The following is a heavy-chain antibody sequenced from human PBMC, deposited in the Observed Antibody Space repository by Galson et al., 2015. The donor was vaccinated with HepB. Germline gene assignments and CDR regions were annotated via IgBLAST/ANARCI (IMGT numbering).Heavy chain of an antibody. V-gene: IGHV3-74*03. CDR3: ARATNTVATSFDY. CDR2: IDGAGSFT. Sequence: SLRLSCAASRFSFSSYWMHWVRQAPGKGLVWVPRIDGAGSFTTYADSVKGRFTISRDNARNTLYLQMSSLRAEDTAVYYCARATNTVATSFDYWGRGTLVTVSS. CDR1: RFSFSSYW. J-gene: IGHJ4*02. D-gene: IGHD5-12*01.